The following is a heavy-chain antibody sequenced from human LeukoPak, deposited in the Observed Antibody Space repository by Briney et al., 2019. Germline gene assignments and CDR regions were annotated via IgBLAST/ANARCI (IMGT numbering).Heavy chain of an antibody. D-gene: IGHD3-10*01. Sequence: GASVKVSCKASGYTFITYKMHWVRQAPGQGLEWVGIINPSDGDRRNAQKLQGRVTMTRDMSTSTVYMELSSLRSEDTAVYYCAKDGGSYSADYWGQGTLVTVSS. CDR3: AKDGGSYSADY. CDR1: GYTFITYK. CDR2: INPSDGDR. J-gene: IGHJ4*02. V-gene: IGHV1-46*01.